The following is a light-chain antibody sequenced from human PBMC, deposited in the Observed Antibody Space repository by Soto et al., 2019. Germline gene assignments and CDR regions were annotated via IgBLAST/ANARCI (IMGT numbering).Light chain of an antibody. CDR1: QDISSW. V-gene: IGKV1-12*01. CDR3: QQANSFPIT. CDR2: ATS. J-gene: IGKJ5*01. Sequence: IQVTQSPSSVSASVGDRVTITCRASQDISSWLAWYQQKPGKAPKLLIYATSSLQSGVPSRFSGSGSGTDFTLTISSLQPEDFATYYCQQANSFPITFGQGTRLEIK.